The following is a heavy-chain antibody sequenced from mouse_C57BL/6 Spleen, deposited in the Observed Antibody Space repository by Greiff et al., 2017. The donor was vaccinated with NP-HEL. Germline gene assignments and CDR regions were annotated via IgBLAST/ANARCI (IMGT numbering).Heavy chain of an antibody. CDR2: ISDGGSYT. D-gene: IGHD2-4*01. CDR3: ARDPIYYDYDRYYFDY. V-gene: IGHV5-4*01. J-gene: IGHJ2*01. CDR1: GFTFSSYA. Sequence: EVKLVESGGGLVKPGGSLKLSCAASGFTFSSYAMSWVRQTPEKRLEWVATISDGGSYTYYPDNVKGRFTISRDNAKNNLYLQMSHLKSEDTAMYYCARDPIYYDYDRYYFDYWGQGTTLTVSS.